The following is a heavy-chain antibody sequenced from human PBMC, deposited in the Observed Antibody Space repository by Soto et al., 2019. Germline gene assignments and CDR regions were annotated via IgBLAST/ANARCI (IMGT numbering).Heavy chain of an antibody. CDR1: GGSIYTGGFY. Sequence: PSVTRSRTCTVSGGSIYTGGFYWSWIRQLPGKGLEWLGYIYYTGSTQYTPSLKSRLTISTDTSDNQFSLRLTSVTAADTAVYYCATSLVTSRTRVDYCAREPWSPPPQ. V-gene: IGHV4-31*03. CDR3: ATSLVTSRTRVDY. CDR2: IYYTGST. J-gene: IGHJ4*02. D-gene: IGHD1-26*01.